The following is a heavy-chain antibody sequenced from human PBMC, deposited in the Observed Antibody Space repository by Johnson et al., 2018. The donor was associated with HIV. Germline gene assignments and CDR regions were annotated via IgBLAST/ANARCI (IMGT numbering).Heavy chain of an antibody. Sequence: VQLVESGGGLIQPGGSLRVSCAPSGFTVINNYMSWVRQAPGKGLEWVSAISGSGGSTYYADSVKGRFTISRDNSKNTLYLQMNNLRAEDTAVYYCARDGRFCSGGRCSSGAFDIWGQGTMVTVSS. CDR3: ARDGRFCSGGRCSSGAFDI. J-gene: IGHJ3*02. V-gene: IGHV3-23*04. CDR2: SGSGGST. D-gene: IGHD2-15*01. CDR1: GFTVINNY.